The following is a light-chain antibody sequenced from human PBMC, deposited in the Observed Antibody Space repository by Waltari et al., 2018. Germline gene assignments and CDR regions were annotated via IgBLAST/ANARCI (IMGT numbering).Light chain of an antibody. CDR2: DAS. CDR1: QSISSY. CDR3: QQYDKWPLT. Sequence: EIVMTQSPATLSVSPGERVTLSCRASQSISSYLAWYQQKPGQAPRLLIHDASASATRIPARFGGRWSGTEFTLTISSLQSEDFAVYYCQQYDKWPLTFGGGTEVEIK. J-gene: IGKJ4*01. V-gene: IGKV3-15*01.